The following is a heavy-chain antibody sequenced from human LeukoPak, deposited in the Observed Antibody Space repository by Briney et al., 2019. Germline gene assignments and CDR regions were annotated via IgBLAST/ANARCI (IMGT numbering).Heavy chain of an antibody. J-gene: IGHJ4*02. CDR3: AREREIVQLERAHDY. V-gene: IGHV4-39*02. D-gene: IGHD1-1*01. CDR1: GGSISSSSYY. CDR2: IYYSGST. Sequence: PSETLSLTCTVSGGSISSSSYYWGWIRQPPGKGLEWLGSIYYSGSTYYNPSLKSRVTISVDTSKNQFSLKLSSVTAADTAVYYCAREREIVQLERAHDYWGQGTLVTVSS.